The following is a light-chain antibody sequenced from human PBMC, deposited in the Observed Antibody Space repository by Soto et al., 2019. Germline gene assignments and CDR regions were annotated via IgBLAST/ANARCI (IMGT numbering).Light chain of an antibody. J-gene: IGKJ1*01. CDR3: QQYNHWPRT. CDR2: AAS. V-gene: IGKV1-9*01. CDR1: QGISNY. Sequence: DIQMTQSPSTLPASVGDRFTITCRASQGISNYLAWYQQKAGKAPKLLIYAASTLQSGVPSSFSGSGSGTEFTLTISSLQSEDFEVYFCQQYNHWPRTFGQGTKVDIK.